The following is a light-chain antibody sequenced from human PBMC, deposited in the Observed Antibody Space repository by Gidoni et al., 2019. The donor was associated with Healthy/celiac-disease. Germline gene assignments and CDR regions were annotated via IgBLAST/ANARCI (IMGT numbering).Light chain of an antibody. CDR3: QAWDSSTVV. J-gene: IGLJ2*01. Sequence: EVPQPPPVSVSPGQTASITCSGDKLGDKYACWYQQKPGQSPVLVIYQDSKRPSGIPERFSGSNSGNTATLTISGTQAMDEADYYCQAWDSSTVVFGGGTKLTVL. CDR1: KLGDKY. V-gene: IGLV3-1*01. CDR2: QDS.